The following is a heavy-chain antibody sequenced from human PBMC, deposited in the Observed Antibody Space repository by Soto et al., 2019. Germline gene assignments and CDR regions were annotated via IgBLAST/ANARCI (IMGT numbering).Heavy chain of an antibody. CDR1: GGFVNSDTHS. Sequence: SETLSLTCTVSGGFVNSDTHSWSWIRQTPGKRLEWIGFIYSGGITKNPSLRSLVTMSVDTSKNQFSLKLRSVIVADTAVYHCARFVRSSSATPCSTRADVWGQGITVTVSS. J-gene: IGHJ6*02. V-gene: IGHV4-61*01. CDR3: ARFVRSSSATPCSTRADV. CDR2: IYSGGIT. D-gene: IGHD2-15*01.